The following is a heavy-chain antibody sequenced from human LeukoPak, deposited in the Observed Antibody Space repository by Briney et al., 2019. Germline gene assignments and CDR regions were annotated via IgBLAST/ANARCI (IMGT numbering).Heavy chain of an antibody. D-gene: IGHD3-22*01. V-gene: IGHV1-3*01. J-gene: IGHJ5*02. Sequence: ASVKVSCKASGYTFTSYAMHWVRQAPGQRLEWMGWINAGNGNTKYSQKFQGRVTITRDTSASTAYMELSSLRSEDTAVYYCARDKSPPYYYDSSGHNWFDPWGQGTLVTVSS. CDR1: GYTFTSYA. CDR3: ARDKSPPYYYDSSGHNWFDP. CDR2: INAGNGNT.